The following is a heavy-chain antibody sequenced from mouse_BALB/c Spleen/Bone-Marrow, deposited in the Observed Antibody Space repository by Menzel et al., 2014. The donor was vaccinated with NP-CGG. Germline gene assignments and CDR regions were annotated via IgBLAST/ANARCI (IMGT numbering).Heavy chain of an antibody. Sequence: VNVVESGPELVRPGVSVKISCKGSGYTFTDYAMHWVKQSHAKGIEWIGVIITYSGNTNYNQKFKGKATMTVDNSSTTACMELAKFTSEDSAISYFARSDYGSRGGCFACCGQGTPLTVSS. J-gene: IGHJ2*01. CDR1: GYTFTDYA. CDR2: IITYSGNT. CDR3: ARSDYGSRGGCFAC. D-gene: IGHD1-1*01. V-gene: IGHV1-67*01.